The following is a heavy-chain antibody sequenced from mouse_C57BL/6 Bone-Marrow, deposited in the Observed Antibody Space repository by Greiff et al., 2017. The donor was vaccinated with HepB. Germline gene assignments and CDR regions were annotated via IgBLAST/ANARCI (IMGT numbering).Heavy chain of an antibody. Sequence: QVQLQQPGAELVKPGASVKMSCKASGYTFTSYWITWVKQRPGQGLEWIGDIYPGSGSTNYNEKFKSKATLTVDTSSSTAYMQLSSLTSEDSAVYYCARRRGSYSNPFAYWGQGTLVTVSA. J-gene: IGHJ3*01. CDR3: ARRRGSYSNPFAY. D-gene: IGHD2-5*01. CDR1: GYTFTSYW. V-gene: IGHV1-55*01. CDR2: IYPGSGST.